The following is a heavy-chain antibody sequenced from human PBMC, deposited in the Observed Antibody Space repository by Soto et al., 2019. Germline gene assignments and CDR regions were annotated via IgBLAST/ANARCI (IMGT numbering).Heavy chain of an antibody. V-gene: IGHV3-7*01. D-gene: IGHD3-10*01. CDR3: ARDSRVGLRGVIPSNWFDP. CDR1: GVTFSSYW. J-gene: IGHJ5*02. CDR2: IKQDGSEK. Sequence: GGSLRLSCAASGVTFSSYWMSWVRQAPGKGLEWVANIKQDGSEKYYADSVKGRFTISRDNAKNTLYLQMNSLRAEDTAVYYCARDSRVGLRGVIPSNWFDPWGQGTLVTVSS.